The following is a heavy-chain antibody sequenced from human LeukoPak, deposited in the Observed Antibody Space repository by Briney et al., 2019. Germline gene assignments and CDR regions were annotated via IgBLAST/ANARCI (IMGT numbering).Heavy chain of an antibody. D-gene: IGHD4-17*01. CDR2: IKQDGSEK. CDR3: ARVPKVTDWFFDL. V-gene: IGHV3-7*03. J-gene: IGHJ2*01. CDR1: GFAFSTYA. Sequence: GGSLRLSCAASGFAFSTYAMSWVRQAPGKGLEWVADIKQDGSEKYYVDSVKGRFTISRDNTKNSLYLQMNSLRAEDTAVYYCARVPKVTDWFFDLWGRGTQVTVSS.